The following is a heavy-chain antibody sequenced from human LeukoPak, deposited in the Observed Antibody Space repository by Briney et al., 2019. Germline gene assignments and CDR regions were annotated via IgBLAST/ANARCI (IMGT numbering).Heavy chain of an antibody. CDR3: ARYYYDSSGAGYFDY. J-gene: IGHJ4*02. Sequence: GESLKISCKGSGYSFTSYWIGWVRQMPGKGLEWMGIIYPGDSDTRYSPSFQGQVTISADKSISTAYLQWSSLKASDTAMYYYARYYYDSSGAGYFDYWGQGTLVTVSS. D-gene: IGHD3-22*01. CDR2: IYPGDSDT. V-gene: IGHV5-51*01. CDR1: GYSFTSYW.